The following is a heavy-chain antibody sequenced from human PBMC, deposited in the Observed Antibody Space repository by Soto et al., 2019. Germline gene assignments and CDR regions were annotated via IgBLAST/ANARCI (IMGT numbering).Heavy chain of an antibody. CDR2: TYFRSRWYN. D-gene: IGHD3-9*01. V-gene: IGHV6-1*01. J-gene: IGHJ5*02. CDR3: ARVSFDHFVHWFDP. CDR1: GDSVSSKTAA. Sequence: PSQTLSLTCAISGDSVSSKTAAWNWFRQSPSRGLEWLGRTYFRSRWYNDYAISVKSRITINPDTSKKQFSLLLNSVTPEDTAVYYCARVSFDHFVHWFDPWGQGTLVTV.